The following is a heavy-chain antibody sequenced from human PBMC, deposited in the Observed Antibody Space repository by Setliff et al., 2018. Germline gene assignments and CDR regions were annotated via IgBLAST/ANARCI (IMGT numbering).Heavy chain of an antibody. J-gene: IGHJ6*03. CDR1: GDSISSRRNY. D-gene: IGHD3-3*01. CDR2: IYTSWST. V-gene: IGHV4-61*09. CDR3: ARVSGFLYMDV. Sequence: SETLSLTCTVSGDSISSRRNYWGWFRQPAGKELEWIGQIYTSWSTNYNPSLKSRVTISLDTSKNQFSLKLTSGTAADTAVYYCARVSGFLYMDVWGKGTTVTVSS.